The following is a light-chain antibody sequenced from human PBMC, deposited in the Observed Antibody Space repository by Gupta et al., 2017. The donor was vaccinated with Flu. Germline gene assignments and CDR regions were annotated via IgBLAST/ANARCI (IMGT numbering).Light chain of an antibody. J-gene: IGLJ1*01. Sequence: QSALTQPASVSGSPGPSVTISCTGTNNDIGRYDYVSWYQHHPGKAPKLILYEAIKRPSGVSDRFSGSKSGKTASLTISGLEAEDEGDYYCCSHTGDSTLIFGSGTSVTV. V-gene: IGLV2-14*01. CDR1: NNDIGRYDY. CDR3: CSHTGDSTLI. CDR2: EAI.